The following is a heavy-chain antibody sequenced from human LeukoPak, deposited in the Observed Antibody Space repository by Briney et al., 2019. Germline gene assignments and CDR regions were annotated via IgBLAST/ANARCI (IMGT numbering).Heavy chain of an antibody. D-gene: IGHD1-26*01. CDR2: MSGSGHST. CDR1: GFTFNSYA. Sequence: PGASLRLSCAGSGFTFNSYAMTWVRQAPGKGLEWVSSMSGSGHSTYYADSVKGRFSISRDNSANTLYLQMHSLTAEDTAVYYCGATYGGYYDSLLPPEHGGQGSLVIVSA. CDR3: GATYGGYYDSLLPPEH. J-gene: IGHJ1*01. V-gene: IGHV3-23*01.